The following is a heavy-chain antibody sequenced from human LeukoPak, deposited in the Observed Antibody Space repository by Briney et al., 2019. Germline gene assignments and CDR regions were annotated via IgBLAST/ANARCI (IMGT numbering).Heavy chain of an antibody. J-gene: IGHJ3*02. V-gene: IGHV4-59*01. Sequence: SETLSLTCTVSGGSISSDYWSWVRQPPGKGLEWIGYINYSGTTNYNPSLRSRVIISIHTSMNQFSLKLSSVTAADTAVYYCARDKSGSDAFDIWGQGTMVTVSS. CDR1: GGSISSDY. CDR2: INYSGTT. CDR3: ARDKSGSDAFDI. D-gene: IGHD3-10*01.